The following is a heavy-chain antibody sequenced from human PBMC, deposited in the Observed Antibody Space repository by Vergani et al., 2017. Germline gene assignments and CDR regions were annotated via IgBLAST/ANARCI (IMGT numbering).Heavy chain of an antibody. Sequence: EVQLVESGGGLVQPGGSLRLSCAASGFTFSSYWMSWVRQAPGKGLEWVANIKQDGSEKYYVDSVKGRFTISRDNAKNSLYLQMNSLRAEDRAVYYCARAKGGWAGTAVDIWGQGTMVTVSS. CDR2: IKQDGSEK. V-gene: IGHV3-7*01. D-gene: IGHD6-19*01. CDR3: ARAKGGWAGTAVDI. CDR1: GFTFSSYW. J-gene: IGHJ3*02.